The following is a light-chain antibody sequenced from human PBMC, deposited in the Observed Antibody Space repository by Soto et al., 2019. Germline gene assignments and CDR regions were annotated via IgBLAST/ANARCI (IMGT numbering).Light chain of an antibody. V-gene: IGKV3-20*01. CDR2: GAS. Sequence: LTQSPGTLSLSPGERATLSGRASQSVSGSYLAGYQQKPGQAPMLLSYGASSSATGIPDRFSGSGYVTDFSLNISRLEPEDFAGYYCHQYSSSPLTFGGGTKVEIK. J-gene: IGKJ4*01. CDR3: HQYSSSPLT. CDR1: QSVSGSY.